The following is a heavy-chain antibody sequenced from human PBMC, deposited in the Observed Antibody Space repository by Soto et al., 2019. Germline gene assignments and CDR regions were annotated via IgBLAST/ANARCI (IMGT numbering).Heavy chain of an antibody. D-gene: IGHD3-22*01. CDR1: SGSISSYY. CDR2: IYYSGST. CDR3: ARATYYYDSSGYYGYYFDY. J-gene: IGHJ4*02. Sequence: SSDTMSISCTACSGSISSYYCSGIRKPPGKGLEWIGYIYYSGSTNYNSSLKSRVTISVDTSKNQLSLKLSSVTAADTAVYYCARATYYYDSSGYYGYYFDYWGQGTLVTVSS. V-gene: IGHV4-59*07.